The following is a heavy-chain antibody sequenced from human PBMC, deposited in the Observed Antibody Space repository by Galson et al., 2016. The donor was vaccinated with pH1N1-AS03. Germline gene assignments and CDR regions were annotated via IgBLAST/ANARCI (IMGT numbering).Heavy chain of an antibody. V-gene: IGHV3-7*03. D-gene: IGHD3-3*01. CDR1: GFSFSTYW. CDR2: IHPDGSEK. J-gene: IGHJ4*02. Sequence: SLRLSCAASGFSFSTYWMSWVRQAPGKEPEWVANIHPDGSEKYYGDSVKGRFTISRDNAKNSLDLQMNSLRAEDTAVYYCGRELWGGCEYWGQGTLVTVSS. CDR3: GRELWGGCEY.